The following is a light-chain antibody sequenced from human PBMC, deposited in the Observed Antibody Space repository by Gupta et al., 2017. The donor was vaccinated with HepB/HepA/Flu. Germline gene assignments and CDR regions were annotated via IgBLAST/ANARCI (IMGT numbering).Light chain of an antibody. J-gene: IGKJ4*01. V-gene: IGKV3-20*01. Sequence: EIVLTQSPGTLSLSPGERATLSCRASQSVTSGFLAWYQQKPGQAPRLLIHGASSRATGIPDRFSGSWSGTDFTLTISRLEPEDFAIYYCQQEGDSPITFGGGTKVEIK. CDR3: QQEGDSPIT. CDR1: QSVTSGF. CDR2: GAS.